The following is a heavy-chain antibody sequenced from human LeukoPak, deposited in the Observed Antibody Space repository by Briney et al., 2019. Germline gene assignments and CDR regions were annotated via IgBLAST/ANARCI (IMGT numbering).Heavy chain of an antibody. D-gene: IGHD5-12*01. J-gene: IGHJ6*02. V-gene: IGHV1-46*01. CDR2: INPSGGST. CDR1: GYTFTSYY. CDR3: ASPAQIVATINYYYGMDV. Sequence: ASVKVSCKASGYTFTSYYMHWVRQAPGQGLEWMGIINPSGGSTSYVQKFQGRVTMTRDTSTSTVYMELSSLRSEDTAVYYCASPAQIVATINYYYGMDVWGQGTTVTVSS.